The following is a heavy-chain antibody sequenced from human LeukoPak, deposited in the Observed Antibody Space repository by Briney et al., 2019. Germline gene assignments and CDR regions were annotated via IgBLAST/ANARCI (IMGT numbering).Heavy chain of an antibody. Sequence: GGSLRLSCTASGLTFSTSGLNWVRQAPGKGLEGLANIIQDGGAKYYGDSVKGRFTISRDDAKNSLYLQMNSLRAEDTAVYYCARDLFSCSSTSCYVYWGQGTLVTVSS. V-gene: IGHV3-7*01. CDR2: IIQDGGAK. J-gene: IGHJ4*02. CDR3: ARDLFSCSSTSCYVY. D-gene: IGHD2-2*01. CDR1: GLTFSTSG.